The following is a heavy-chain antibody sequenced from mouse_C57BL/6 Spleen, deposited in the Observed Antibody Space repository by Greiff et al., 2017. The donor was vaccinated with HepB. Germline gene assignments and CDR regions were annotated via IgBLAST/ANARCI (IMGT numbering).Heavy chain of an antibody. D-gene: IGHD4-1*01. Sequence: EVNVVESEGGLVQPGSSMKLSCTASGFTFSDYYMAWVRQVPEKGLEWVANINYDGSSTYYLDSLKSRFIISRDNAKNILYLQMSSLKSEDTATYYCASLTGTAWFAYWGQGTLVTVSA. CDR2: INYDGSST. CDR3: ASLTGTAWFAY. V-gene: IGHV5-16*01. CDR1: GFTFSDYY. J-gene: IGHJ3*01.